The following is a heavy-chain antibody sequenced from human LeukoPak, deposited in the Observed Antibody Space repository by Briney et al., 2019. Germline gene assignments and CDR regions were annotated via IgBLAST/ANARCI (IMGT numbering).Heavy chain of an antibody. J-gene: IGHJ4*02. V-gene: IGHV3-48*02. CDR3: ARGPGALLH. D-gene: IGHD3-10*01. Sequence: GSLRLSCSASGFTFGDFDMNWVRQAPGKGLEWISYISTTGSTIFYADSVKGRFTISRDNAKISLFLQMNSLRDEDTAVYYCARGPGALLHWGQGILVTVSS. CDR2: ISTTGSTI. CDR1: GFTFGDFD.